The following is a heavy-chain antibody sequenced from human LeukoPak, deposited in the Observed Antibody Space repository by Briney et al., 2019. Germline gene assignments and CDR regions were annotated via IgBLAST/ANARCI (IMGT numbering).Heavy chain of an antibody. Sequence: GGSLRLSCAASGFNFSNAWMTWVRQAPGKGLEWVGRIKSKTDGGATDYADSVKGRFTISRDNSKNTLYLQMNSLRAEDTAVYYCAKESEYSSGWYGSRAFDIRGQGTMVTVSS. D-gene: IGHD6-19*01. CDR2: IKSKTDGGAT. CDR1: GFNFSNAW. J-gene: IGHJ3*02. CDR3: AKESEYSSGWYGSRAFDI. V-gene: IGHV3-15*01.